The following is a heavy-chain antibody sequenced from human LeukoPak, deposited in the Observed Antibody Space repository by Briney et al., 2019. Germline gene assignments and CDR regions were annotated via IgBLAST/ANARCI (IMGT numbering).Heavy chain of an antibody. D-gene: IGHD6-13*01. J-gene: IGHJ6*03. V-gene: IGHV1-18*01. CDR3: ARDGRSSSWYSPYYYYYMDV. Sequence: GASVKVSCKASGYTFTSYGISWVRQAPGQGLEWMGWISAYNGNTNYAQKLQGRVTMTTDTSTSTAYMELRSLRSDDTAVYYCARDGRSSSWYSPYYYYYMDVWGKGTTVTVSS. CDR1: GYTFTSYG. CDR2: ISAYNGNT.